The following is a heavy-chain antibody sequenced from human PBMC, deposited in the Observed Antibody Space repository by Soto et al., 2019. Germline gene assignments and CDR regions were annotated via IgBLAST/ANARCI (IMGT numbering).Heavy chain of an antibody. CDR2: IRGNGDPP. D-gene: IGHD3-22*01. CDR3: ATYYYDRAKFDY. Sequence: PGGSLRLSCSASGFTFSSYAMHWVRQAPGKGLEYVSGIRGNGDPPFYADSVKGRFTISRDNAKNSLYLQMNSLRAEDTAVYYCATYYYDRAKFDYWGQGTLVTVSS. CDR1: GFTFSSYA. V-gene: IGHV3-64*04. J-gene: IGHJ4*02.